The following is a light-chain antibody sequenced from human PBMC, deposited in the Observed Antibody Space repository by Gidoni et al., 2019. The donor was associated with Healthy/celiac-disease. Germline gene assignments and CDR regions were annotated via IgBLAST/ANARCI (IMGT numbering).Light chain of an antibody. CDR2: DAS. J-gene: IGKJ3*01. CDR1: QSVSSY. V-gene: IGKV3-11*01. Sequence: EIVLTQSPATLSLSPGERATLSCRASQSVSSYLAWYQQKPGQAPRLLIYDASNRATGIPARFSGSGSGTDFTLTISSLEPEDFAVYYCQQRSNWPPGPTFGPXTKVDIK. CDR3: QQRSNWPPGPT.